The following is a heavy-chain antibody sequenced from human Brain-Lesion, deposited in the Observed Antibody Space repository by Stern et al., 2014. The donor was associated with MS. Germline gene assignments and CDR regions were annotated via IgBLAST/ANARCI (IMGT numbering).Heavy chain of an antibody. D-gene: IGHD3-10*01. Sequence: QVQLQESGPGLVKPSETLSLTCTVSGGSISSSSYYWGWIRQPPGKGLEWIGSIYYRGSTYYNPSPKSRVTISMDTSQNTFSLRLSSVTAADTAVYFCAKLWLGELPESPFDYWGQGTLVTVSS. CDR3: AKLWLGELPESPFDY. CDR2: IYYRGST. J-gene: IGHJ4*02. CDR1: GGSISSSSYY. V-gene: IGHV4-39*01.